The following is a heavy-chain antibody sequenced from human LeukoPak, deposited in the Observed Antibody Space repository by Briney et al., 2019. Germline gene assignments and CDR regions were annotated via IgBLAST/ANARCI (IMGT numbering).Heavy chain of an antibody. CDR2: IIPILGIA. CDR1: GGTFSSYA. V-gene: IGHV1-69*10. Sequence: SVTVSCKAPGGTFSSYAISWVRQAPGQGLEWMGRIIPILGIANYAQKFQGRVTITADKSTSTAYMELSSLRSEDTAVYYCASRRKLRYFDWLPLPSQYYGMDVWGQGTTVTVSS. D-gene: IGHD3-9*01. CDR3: ASRRKLRYFDWLPLPSQYYGMDV. J-gene: IGHJ6*02.